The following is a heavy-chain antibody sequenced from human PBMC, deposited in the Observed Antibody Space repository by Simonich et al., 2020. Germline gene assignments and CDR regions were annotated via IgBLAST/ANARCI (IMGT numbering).Heavy chain of an antibody. J-gene: IGHJ4*02. CDR1: GYTFTGYY. Sequence: QVQLVQSGAEVKKPGASVKVSCKASGYTFTGYYMQWVRQAPGQGLDGMGWTKPHSGGTTYAQKFQGRVTMTRDTSISTAYMELSRLGSDDTAVYYCARDRVLNAGVTFDYWGQGTLVTVSS. V-gene: IGHV1-2*02. CDR2: TKPHSGGT. D-gene: IGHD7-27*01. CDR3: ARDRVLNAGVTFDY.